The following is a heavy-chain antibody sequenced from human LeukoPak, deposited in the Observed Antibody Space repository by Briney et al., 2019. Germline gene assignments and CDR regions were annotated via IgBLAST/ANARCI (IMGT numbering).Heavy chain of an antibody. J-gene: IGHJ4*02. CDR3: AKDLAADGGGGFDY. D-gene: IGHD6-13*01. CDR2: IKEDGSAK. Sequence: AGGSLRLSCEVSGMTFSSFWMSWVRQAPGKRLERVANIKEDGSAKFYLDSVKGRFTISRDNAKSSLFLQMSSLRDEDTALYYCAKDLAADGGGGFDYWGQGTLVTVSS. CDR1: GMTFSSFW. V-gene: IGHV3-7*03.